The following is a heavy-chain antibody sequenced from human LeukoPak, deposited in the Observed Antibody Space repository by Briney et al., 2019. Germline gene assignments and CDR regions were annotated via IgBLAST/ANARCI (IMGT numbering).Heavy chain of an antibody. CDR3: ARGYIAVAGRTGYGMDV. D-gene: IGHD6-19*01. CDR2: VNHSGST. CDR1: GGYFSGYY. Sequence: SETLSLTCAVYGGYFSGYYWSWIRQRPGKGLEWIGEVNHSGSTNYNPSLKSRVTISVDTSKNQFSLKLSSVTAADTAVYYCARGYIAVAGRTGYGMDVWGQGTTVTVSS. J-gene: IGHJ6*02. V-gene: IGHV4-34*01.